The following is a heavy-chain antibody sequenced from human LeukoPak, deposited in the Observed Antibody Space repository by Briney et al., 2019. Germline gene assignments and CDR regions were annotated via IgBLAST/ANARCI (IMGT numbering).Heavy chain of an antibody. CDR1: GGSFRGYS. V-gene: IGHV4-34*01. CDR3: ARVSFFRWAATRPSYYYYYMDV. CDR2: INHSGST. Sequence: SETLSLTCAVYGGSFRGYSWSGVRQPPGKGLEWIGEINHSGSTNYNPSLKSRVTISVDTSKNQFSLNLSSVTAAGTAVYYCARVSFFRWAATRPSYYYYYMDVWGKGTTVTISS. J-gene: IGHJ6*03. D-gene: IGHD2-15*01.